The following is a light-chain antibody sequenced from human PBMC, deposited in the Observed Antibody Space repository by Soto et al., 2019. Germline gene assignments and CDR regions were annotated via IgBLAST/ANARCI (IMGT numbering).Light chain of an antibody. CDR3: HSCDSRPSGSYV. V-gene: IGLV1-40*01. CDR2: GTT. J-gene: IGLJ1*01. Sequence: APKLLIYGTTRRPSGVPARFSGSRSGTSASLTITGLQAEDEADYYCHSCDSRPSGSYVFGTGTTVTVL.